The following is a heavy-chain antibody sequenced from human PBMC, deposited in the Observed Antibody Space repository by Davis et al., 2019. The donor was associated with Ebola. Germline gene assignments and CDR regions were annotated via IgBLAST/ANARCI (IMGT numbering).Heavy chain of an antibody. CDR3: ARERGSYLYYYYGMDV. Sequence: GESLKISCAASGFTFSGSAMHWVRQASGKGLEWVGRIRSKANSYATAYAASVKGRFTISRDDSKNTAYLQMNSLKTEDTAVYYCARERGSYLYYYYGMDVWGQGTTVTVSS. D-gene: IGHD1-26*01. J-gene: IGHJ6*02. CDR2: IRSKANSYAT. V-gene: IGHV3-73*01. CDR1: GFTFSGSA.